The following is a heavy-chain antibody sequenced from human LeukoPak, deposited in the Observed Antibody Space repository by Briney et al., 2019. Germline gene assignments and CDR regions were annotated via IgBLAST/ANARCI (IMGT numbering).Heavy chain of an antibody. D-gene: IGHD3-3*01. Sequence: KPSETLSLTCDVYGGSFSGYYWSWIRQPPGKGREWIGEINHSGSTNYNPSLKSRVTISVDTSKNQFSLKLSSVTAADTAVYYCARERGDYDFWSGYYSPAGRFDSWGQGTLVTVFS. CDR3: ARERGDYDFWSGYYSPAGRFDS. V-gene: IGHV4-34*01. CDR1: GGSFSGYY. J-gene: IGHJ5*01. CDR2: INHSGST.